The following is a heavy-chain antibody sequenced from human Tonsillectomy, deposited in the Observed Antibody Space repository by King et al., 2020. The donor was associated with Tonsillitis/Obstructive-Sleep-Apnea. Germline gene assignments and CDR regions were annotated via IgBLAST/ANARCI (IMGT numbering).Heavy chain of an antibody. CDR3: ARADDDYGDFEYYFDY. CDR2: IKQDGGEK. V-gene: IGHV3-7*03. CDR1: GFTFRKYW. J-gene: IGHJ4*02. D-gene: IGHD4-17*01. Sequence: DVQLVESGGGLVQPGGSLRLSCAASGFTFRKYWMSGVPQAPGKGREGVANIKQDGGEKYYVDSVKGRFTISRDNAKNSLYLQMNSLKAEDTAVYYCARADDDYGDFEYYFDYWGQGTLVTVSS.